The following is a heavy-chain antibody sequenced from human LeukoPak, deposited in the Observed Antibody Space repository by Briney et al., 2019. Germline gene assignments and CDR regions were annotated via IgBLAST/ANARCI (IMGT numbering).Heavy chain of an antibody. CDR1: GYTFTSYA. J-gene: IGHJ4*02. V-gene: IGHV1-69*06. CDR2: IIPIFGTA. CDR3: ARELDDVWSGNPFDY. Sequence: SVKVSYQASGYTFTSYAIIWLRPAPGQGLEWMGGIIPIFGTAHYAQKFQGRSKITADKTTSTAYMELSSLRSEDTAVYYCARELDDVWSGNPFDYWGQGTLVTVSS. D-gene: IGHD3-3*01.